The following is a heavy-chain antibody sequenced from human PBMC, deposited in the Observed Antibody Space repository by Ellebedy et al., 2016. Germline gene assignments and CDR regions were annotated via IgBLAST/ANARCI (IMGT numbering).Heavy chain of an antibody. Sequence: ASVKVSXKTSRYTFNDYYIHWVRQAPGQGLEWMGWINPNSGGTDSARNFQDRVTMTRDKSIRTAYMELSSLRTDDTAVYYCARCGGSPYNFDHWGQGTLVTVSS. V-gene: IGHV1-2*02. J-gene: IGHJ4*02. D-gene: IGHD2-15*01. CDR1: RYTFNDYY. CDR3: ARCGGSPYNFDH. CDR2: INPNSGGT.